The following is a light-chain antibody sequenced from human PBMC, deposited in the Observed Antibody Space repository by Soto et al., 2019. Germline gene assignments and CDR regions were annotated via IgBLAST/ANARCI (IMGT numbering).Light chain of an antibody. Sequence: IQLTHSPSSLSASVGYRVTITCRSSQGLSIYLAWYQQKPGKAPKLLIYAASTLQTGVPSRFSGSESGTDFTLTISCLQSEDFATYYCQQYYSYLWTFGQGTKVDIK. CDR3: QQYYSYLWT. J-gene: IGKJ1*01. V-gene: IGKV1-9*01. CDR2: AAS. CDR1: QGLSIY.